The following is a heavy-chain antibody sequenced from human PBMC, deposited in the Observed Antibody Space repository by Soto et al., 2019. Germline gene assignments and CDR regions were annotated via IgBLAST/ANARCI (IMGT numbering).Heavy chain of an antibody. CDR3: ARGETYLGV. V-gene: IGHV1-69*01. CDR2: IIPIFGSR. J-gene: IGHJ6*02. CDR1: RGTFSKYA. Sequence: QVQLVQSGAEVKKPGSSVKVSCKASRGTFSKYAFNWERQAPGQGLEWMGWIIPIFGSRDYAEKFQGRLTITADESTSTAYMELRSLRFEDTAVYYCARGETYLGVWGQGTTVTVSS. D-gene: IGHD3-16*01.